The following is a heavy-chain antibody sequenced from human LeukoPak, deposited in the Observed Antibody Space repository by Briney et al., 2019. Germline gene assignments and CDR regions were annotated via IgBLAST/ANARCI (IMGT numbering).Heavy chain of an antibody. CDR2: IIPIFGTA. CDR1: GGTFSSYA. CDR3: AKVFEYSSSLGAFDI. Sequence: SVKVSCKASGGTFSSYAISWVRQAPGQGLEWMGGIIPIFGTANYAQKFQGRVTITADESTSTAYMELSSLRAEDTALYYCAKVFEYSSSLGAFDIWGQGTMVTVSS. J-gene: IGHJ3*02. D-gene: IGHD6-6*01. V-gene: IGHV1-69*13.